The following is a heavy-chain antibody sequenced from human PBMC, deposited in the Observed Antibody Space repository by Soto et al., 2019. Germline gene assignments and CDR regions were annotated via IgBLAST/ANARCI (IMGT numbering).Heavy chain of an antibody. V-gene: IGHV4-39*01. CDR1: GGSISSSNDY. CDR3: TRRYSSGWIFDY. J-gene: IGHJ4*02. CDR2: IYYSGST. D-gene: IGHD6-19*01. Sequence: SETLSLTCTVSGGSISSSNDYWGWIRQPPGKGLEWIGSIYYSGSTYYNPSLKSRVTISVDTSKNQFSLKLSSLTAADTAVYYCTRRYSSGWIFDYWGQGTLVTVSS.